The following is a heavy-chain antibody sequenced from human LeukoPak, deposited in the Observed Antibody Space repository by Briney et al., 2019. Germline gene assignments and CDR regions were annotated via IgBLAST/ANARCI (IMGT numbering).Heavy chain of an antibody. Sequence: SQTLSLTCTVSGGSTSSGSYYWSWIRQPAGKGLEWIGRIYTSGSTNYNPSLKSRVTISVDTSKNQFSLKLSSVTAADTAVYYCARDLDDILTGPASFALGYWGQGTLVTVSS. D-gene: IGHD3-9*01. V-gene: IGHV4-61*02. CDR3: ARDLDDILTGPASFALGY. CDR1: GGSTSSGSYY. J-gene: IGHJ4*02. CDR2: IYTSGST.